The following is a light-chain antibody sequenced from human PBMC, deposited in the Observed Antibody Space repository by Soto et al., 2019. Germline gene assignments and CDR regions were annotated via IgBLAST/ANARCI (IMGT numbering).Light chain of an antibody. CDR3: CSYAGSYTDV. CDR1: SSDVGGYNY. Sequence: QSALTQPRSVSGSPGQSVTISCTGTSSDVGGYNYVSWYQQHPGKAPKLILYDVSKRPSGVPDRFSGSKSGNTASLTISGLQAEDDPDYYCCSYAGSYTDVFGTGTKLTVL. V-gene: IGLV2-11*01. CDR2: DVS. J-gene: IGLJ1*01.